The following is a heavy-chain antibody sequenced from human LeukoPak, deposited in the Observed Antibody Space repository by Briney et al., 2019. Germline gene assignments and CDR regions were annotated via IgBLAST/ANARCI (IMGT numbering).Heavy chain of an antibody. CDR2: TSYNGNT. J-gene: IGHJ4*02. CDR1: GYTFSNYG. CDR3: ARHSGSGWQALGY. V-gene: IGHV1-18*04. Sequence: ASVKVSCKASGYTFSNYGISWVRQATGLGLEWMGWTSYNGNTNYAQKFQDRVTMTTDTSTTTAYMELRSLESDDTAVYYCARHSGSGWQALGYWGQGTLVTVSS. D-gene: IGHD6-19*01.